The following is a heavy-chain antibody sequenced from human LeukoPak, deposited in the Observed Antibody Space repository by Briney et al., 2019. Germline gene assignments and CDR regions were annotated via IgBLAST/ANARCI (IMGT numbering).Heavy chain of an antibody. J-gene: IGHJ4*02. V-gene: IGHV1-69*13. CDR2: IIPIFATA. D-gene: IGHD3-22*01. CDR3: ARGWDYDSGGRPTAYVY. CDR1: GYTFTSYG. Sequence: SVKVSCKASGYTFTSYGISWVRQAPGQGLEWMGGIIPIFATANYAQKFQGRVTITADESTSTVYMELNSLKSEDTAVYYCARGWDYDSGGRPTAYVYWGQGTLVTVSS.